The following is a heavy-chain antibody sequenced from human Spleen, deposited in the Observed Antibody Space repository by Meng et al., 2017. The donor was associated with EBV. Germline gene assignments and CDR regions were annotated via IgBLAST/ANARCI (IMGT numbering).Heavy chain of an antibody. CDR3: ARGGHFGAAAGPDY. J-gene: IGHJ4*02. D-gene: IGHD6-13*01. CDR1: GGSFSDYY. Sequence: QEQLQQWGAGLLKPSETLSLTCGVYGGSFSDYYWSWIRQPPGKGLEWIGEINHSGSTNYNPSLKSRVTMSVDTSKNQFSLNLRSVTAADTAVYYCARGGHFGAAAGPDYWGQGTLVTVSS. CDR2: INHSGST. V-gene: IGHV4-34*01.